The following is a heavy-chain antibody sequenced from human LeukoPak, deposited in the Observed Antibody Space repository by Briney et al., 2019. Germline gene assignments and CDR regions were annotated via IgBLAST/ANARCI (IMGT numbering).Heavy chain of an antibody. CDR1: GYTFTSYY. V-gene: IGHV1-46*01. CDR3: TRGAPIRVAVAATFDP. CDR2: INPGGGST. J-gene: IGHJ5*02. Sequence: ASVKVSCKASGYTFTSYYMHWVRPAPGQGLEWMGIINPGGGSTSYAQKFQGRVTMTRDTSTSTVYMELSSLRSEDTAVYFCTRGAPIRVAVAATFDPWGQGTLVTVPS. D-gene: IGHD6-19*01.